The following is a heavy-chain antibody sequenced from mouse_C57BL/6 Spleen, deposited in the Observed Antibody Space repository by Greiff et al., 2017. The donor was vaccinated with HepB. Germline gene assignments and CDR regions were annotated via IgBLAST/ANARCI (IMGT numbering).Heavy chain of an antibody. CDR1: GFTFSDYG. J-gene: IGHJ3*01. CDR2: ISSGSSTI. D-gene: IGHD1-1*01. V-gene: IGHV5-17*01. CDR3: AGGFYYGSSYGFAY. Sequence: VQLKESGGGLVKPGGSLKLSCAASGFTFSDYGMHWVRQAPEKGLEWVAYISSGSSTIYYADTVKGRFTISRDNAKNTLFLQMTSLRSEDTAMYYCAGGFYYGSSYGFAYWGQGTLVTVSA.